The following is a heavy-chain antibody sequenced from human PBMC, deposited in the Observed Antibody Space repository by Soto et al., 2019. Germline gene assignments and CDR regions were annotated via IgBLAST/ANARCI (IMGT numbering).Heavy chain of an antibody. D-gene: IGHD2-2*01. V-gene: IGHV1-2*02. CDR1: GYTFTGYY. J-gene: IGHJ4*02. CDR3: ARDRRSCSSTSCYDVPDY. CDR2: INPNSGGT. Sequence: QVQLVQSGAEVKKPGASVKVSCKASGYTFTGYYMHWVRQAPGQGLEWMGWINPNSGGTNYAQKFQGRVTMTRDTSIRTAYMELIRVRSDDTAVYYCARDRRSCSSTSCYDVPDYWGQGTLVTVSS.